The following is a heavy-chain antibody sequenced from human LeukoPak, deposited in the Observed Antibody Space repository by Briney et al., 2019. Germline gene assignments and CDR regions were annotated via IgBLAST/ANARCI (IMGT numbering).Heavy chain of an antibody. Sequence: GGSLRLSCAASGFTFSSSAMSWVRQAPGKGLEWVSTISGSGDRTYYADSVKGRFTISRDNSKNTLFLHMNSLRAEDTAVYYCARGDGRRGYSYGHIDYWGQGTLVTVSS. CDR2: ISGSGDRT. CDR1: GFTFSSSA. CDR3: ARGDGRRGYSYGHIDY. J-gene: IGHJ4*02. D-gene: IGHD5-18*01. V-gene: IGHV3-23*01.